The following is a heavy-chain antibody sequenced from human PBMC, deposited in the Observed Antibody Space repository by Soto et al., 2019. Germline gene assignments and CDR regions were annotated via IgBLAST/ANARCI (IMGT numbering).Heavy chain of an antibody. J-gene: IGHJ6*02. Sequence: ASVKVSCKASGYTFTSYYMHWVQQAPGQGLEWMGIINPSGGSTSYAQKFRGRVTMTTDTSTSTAYMELSSLRSEDTAVYYCARLVATIIGYYYYGMDVWGQGTTVTVS. CDR1: GYTFTSYY. D-gene: IGHD5-12*01. CDR3: ARLVATIIGYYYYGMDV. V-gene: IGHV1-46*01. CDR2: INPSGGST.